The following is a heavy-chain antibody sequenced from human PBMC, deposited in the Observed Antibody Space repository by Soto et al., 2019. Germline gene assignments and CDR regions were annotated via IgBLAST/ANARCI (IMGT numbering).Heavy chain of an antibody. D-gene: IGHD3-22*01. CDR1: GFTFSSYG. V-gene: IGHV3-30*18. Sequence: QPGGSLRLSCAASGFTFSSYGMHWVRQAPGKGLEWVAVISYDGSNKYYADSVKGRFTISRDNSKNVLYLQMNSLRAEDTAIYYCAKDRIEVVPDAFGIWGQGTMVTVSS. J-gene: IGHJ3*02. CDR3: AKDRIEVVPDAFGI. CDR2: ISYDGSNK.